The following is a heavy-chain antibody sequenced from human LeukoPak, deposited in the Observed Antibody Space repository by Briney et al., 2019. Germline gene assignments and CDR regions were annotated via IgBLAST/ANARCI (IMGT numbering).Heavy chain of an antibody. CDR3: AREREGLLYY. CDR2: ISGSGGST. V-gene: IGHV3-23*01. D-gene: IGHD2/OR15-2a*01. CDR1: GFTFSSYA. J-gene: IGHJ4*02. Sequence: GGSLRLSCAASGFTFSSYAMNWVRQAPGKGLEWVSGISGSGGSTSYADSVKGRFTISRDNSKNTLYLQMNSLRAEDTAVYYCAREREGLLYYWGQGTLVTVSS.